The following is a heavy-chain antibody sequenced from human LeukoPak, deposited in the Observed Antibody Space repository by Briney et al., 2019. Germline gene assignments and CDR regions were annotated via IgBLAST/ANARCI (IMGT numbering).Heavy chain of an antibody. J-gene: IGHJ4*02. CDR3: ARGRYGSGIRYFDY. CDR2: INHSGST. D-gene: IGHD3-10*01. V-gene: IGHV4-39*07. Sequence: SETLSLTCTVSGGSISSSSYYWGWIRQPPGKGLEWIGEINHSGSTNYNPSLKSRVTISVDTSKNQFSLKLSSVTAADTAVYYCARGRYGSGIRYFDYWGQGTLVTVSS. CDR1: GGSISSSSYY.